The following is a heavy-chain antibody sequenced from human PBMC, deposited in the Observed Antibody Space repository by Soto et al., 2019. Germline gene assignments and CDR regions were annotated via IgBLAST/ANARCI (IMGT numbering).Heavy chain of an antibody. J-gene: IGHJ6*02. D-gene: IGHD1-7*01. V-gene: IGHV3-33*01. CDR1: GFTFSSYG. CDR3: ARDDGRGNWNYGDYYYGMDV. CDR2: IWYDGSNK. Sequence: AGGSLRLSCAASGFTFSSYGMHWVRQAPGKGLEWVAVIWYDGSNKYYADSVKGRFTIPRDNSKNTLYLQMNSLRAEDTAVYYWARDDGRGNWNYGDYYYGMDVWGQGTTVTVSS.